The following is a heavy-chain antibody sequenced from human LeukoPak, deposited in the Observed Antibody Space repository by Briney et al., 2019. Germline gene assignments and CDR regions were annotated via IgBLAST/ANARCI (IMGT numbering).Heavy chain of an antibody. CDR1: GFTFSSYA. J-gene: IGHJ4*02. CDR2: ISGSGGSR. CDR3: AKDLYYYGSGNYIDY. Sequence: GGSLRLSCAASGFTFSSYAMSWVRQAPGKGLEWVSAISGSGGSRYSADSVKGRFTISRDNSKNTLYLQMNSLRAKDTAIYYCAKDLYYYGSGNYIDYWGQGTLVTVSS. V-gene: IGHV3-23*01. D-gene: IGHD3-10*01.